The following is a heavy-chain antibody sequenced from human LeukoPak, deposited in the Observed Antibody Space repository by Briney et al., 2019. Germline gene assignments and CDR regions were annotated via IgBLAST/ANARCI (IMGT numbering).Heavy chain of an antibody. CDR2: IYHSGST. CDR1: GYSISSGYY. V-gene: IGHV4-38-2*01. D-gene: IGHD6-6*01. CDR3: ARHRGSSSSGYLFDY. Sequence: ASETLSLTCAVSGYSISSGYYWGWIRQPPGKRMEWIGSIYHSGSTYYNPSLKSRVTISVDTSKNQFSLKLSSVTAADTAVYYCARHRGSSSSGYLFDYWGQGTLVTVSS. J-gene: IGHJ4*02.